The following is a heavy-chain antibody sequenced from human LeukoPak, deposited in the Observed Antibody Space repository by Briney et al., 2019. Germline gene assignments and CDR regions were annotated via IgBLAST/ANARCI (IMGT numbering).Heavy chain of an antibody. CDR3: ASPSGTGYYYGMDV. CDR2: MNPNSGNT. D-gene: IGHD3-10*01. Sequence: ASVKVSCKASGYTFTSYDINWVRQATGQGLEWMGWMNPNSGNTGYAQKFQGRVTMTRNTSISTAYMELSSLRSEDTAVYYCASPSGTGYYYGMDVWAKGPRSPSP. J-gene: IGHJ6*02. V-gene: IGHV1-8*01. CDR1: GYTFTSYD.